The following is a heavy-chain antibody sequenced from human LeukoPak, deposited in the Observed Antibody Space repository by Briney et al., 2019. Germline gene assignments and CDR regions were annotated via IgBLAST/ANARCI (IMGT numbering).Heavy chain of an antibody. D-gene: IGHD5-12*01. CDR3: ARDGYSGYDEYDY. Sequence: GGSLRLSCAASGFIFSSYWMSWVRQAPGKGLEWVANIKQDGSEKYYVDSVKGRFTISRDNAKNSLYLQMNSLRAEDTAVYYCARDGYSGYDEYDYWGQGTLVTVSS. CDR2: IKQDGSEK. CDR1: GFIFSSYW. V-gene: IGHV3-7*01. J-gene: IGHJ4*02.